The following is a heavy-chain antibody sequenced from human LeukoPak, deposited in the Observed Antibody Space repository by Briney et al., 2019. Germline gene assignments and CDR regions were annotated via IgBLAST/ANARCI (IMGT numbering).Heavy chain of an antibody. CDR2: INHSGST. CDR1: GGSFSGYY. V-gene: IGHV4-34*01. Sequence: PSETLSLTCAVYGGSFSGYYWSWIRQPPGKGLEWIGEINHSGSTNYNPSLKSRVTISVDTSKNQFSLKLSSVTAADTAVYYCARGMVRGVITHYNWFDPWGQGTLVTVSS. CDR3: ARGMVRGVITHYNWFDP. J-gene: IGHJ5*02. D-gene: IGHD3-10*01.